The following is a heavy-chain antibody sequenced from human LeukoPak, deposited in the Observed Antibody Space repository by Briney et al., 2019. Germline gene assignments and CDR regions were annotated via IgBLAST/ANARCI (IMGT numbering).Heavy chain of an antibody. J-gene: IGHJ3*02. D-gene: IGHD2-2*01. Sequence: PGGSLRLSCAASGFTFNNYCMNWVRQAPGKGLEWVSSISSSSNYIYYADSVKGRFTVSRDNSKNTLYLQMNSLRAEDTAVYYCARDRIVVVPAAGENDAFDIWGQGTMVTVSS. V-gene: IGHV3-21*01. CDR3: ARDRIVVVPAAGENDAFDI. CDR1: GFTFNNYC. CDR2: ISSSSNYI.